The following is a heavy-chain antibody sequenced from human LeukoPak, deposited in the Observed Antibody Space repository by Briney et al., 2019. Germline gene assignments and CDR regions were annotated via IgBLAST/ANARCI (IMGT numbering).Heavy chain of an antibody. J-gene: IGHJ4*02. Sequence: SVKVSCKASGGTFSSYAISWVRQAPGQGLEWMGGVIPIFGTANYAQKFQGRVTITADESTSTAYMELSSLRSEDTAVYYCASSNVVVVAAGEGGNFDYWGQGTLVTVSS. CDR3: ASSNVVVVAAGEGGNFDY. CDR1: GGTFSSYA. D-gene: IGHD2-15*01. V-gene: IGHV1-69*01. CDR2: VIPIFGTA.